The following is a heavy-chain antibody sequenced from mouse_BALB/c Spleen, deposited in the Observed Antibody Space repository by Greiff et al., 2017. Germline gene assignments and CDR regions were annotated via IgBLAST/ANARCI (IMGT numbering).Heavy chain of an antibody. J-gene: IGHJ3*01. Sequence: VKLMESGPGLVAPSQSLSITCTVSGFSLTSYGVSWVRQPPGKGLEWLGVIWGDGSTNYHSALISRLSISKDNSKSQVFLKLNSLQTDDTATYYCAKTEIYYYGSSAAWFAYWGQGTLVTVSA. CDR2: IWGDGST. CDR1: GFSLTSYG. CDR3: AKTEIYYYGSSAAWFAY. V-gene: IGHV2-3*01. D-gene: IGHD1-1*01.